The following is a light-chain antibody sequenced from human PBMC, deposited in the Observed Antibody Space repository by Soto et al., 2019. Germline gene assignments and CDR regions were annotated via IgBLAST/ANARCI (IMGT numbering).Light chain of an antibody. CDR1: QSVSSSS. CDR3: QQYGTSPWT. CDR2: GAS. J-gene: IGKJ1*01. V-gene: IGKV3-20*01. Sequence: EIVLTQSPGTLSLSPGERATLSCWASQSVSSSSLAWYQQKPGQAPRLLMYGASSRATGIPDRFSGSGSGTDFTLTISRLKPEDFAVYYCQQYGTSPWTFGQGTKVEIK.